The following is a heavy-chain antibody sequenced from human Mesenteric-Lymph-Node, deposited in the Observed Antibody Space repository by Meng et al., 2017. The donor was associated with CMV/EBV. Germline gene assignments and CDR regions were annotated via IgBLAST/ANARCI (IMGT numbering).Heavy chain of an antibody. V-gene: IGHV1-3*02. Sequence: ASLKVSCKASGYSFTSYAMHWVRQAPGQRLEWMGWSNAGNGNTKYSQEFQGRVTITRDTSASTAYMELSSLRSEDMAVYYCARDPTRGGGGYNYWGQGTLVTVSS. D-gene: IGHD5-24*01. CDR1: GYSFTSYA. CDR3: ARDPTRGGGGYNY. CDR2: SNAGNGNT. J-gene: IGHJ4*02.